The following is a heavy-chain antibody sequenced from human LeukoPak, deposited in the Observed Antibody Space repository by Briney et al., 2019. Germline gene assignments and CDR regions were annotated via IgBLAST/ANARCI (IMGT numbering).Heavy chain of an antibody. CDR2: IIPIFGTA. D-gene: IGHD3-10*01. CDR1: GGTFSSYA. CDR3: ARLRGVRGVILWYYYYYMDV. V-gene: IGHV1-69*06. Sequence: SVKVSCKASGGTFSSYAISWVRQAPGQGLEWMGRIIPIFGTANYAQKFQGRVTITADKSTSTAYMELSSLRSEDTAVYYCARLRGVRGVILWYYYYYMDVWGKGTTVTVSS. J-gene: IGHJ6*03.